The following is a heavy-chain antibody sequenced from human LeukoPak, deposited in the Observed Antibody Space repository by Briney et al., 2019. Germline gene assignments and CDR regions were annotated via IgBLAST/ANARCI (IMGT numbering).Heavy chain of an antibody. CDR2: VYPGDSET. D-gene: IGHD1-26*01. CDR3: ARQYSGSYYFDY. CDR1: GYSFTTYW. V-gene: IGHV5-51*01. J-gene: IGHJ4*02. Sequence: GESLKISCKGSGYSFTTYWIAWVRQMPGKGLEWMGIVYPGDSETRYSPSFQGQVTISADKSISTAYLQWNGLKASDTAMYFCARQYSGSYYFDYWGQGTLVTVSS.